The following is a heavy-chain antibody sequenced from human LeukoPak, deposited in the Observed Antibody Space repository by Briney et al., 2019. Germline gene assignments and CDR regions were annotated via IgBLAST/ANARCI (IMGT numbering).Heavy chain of an antibody. D-gene: IGHD6-13*01. J-gene: IGHJ4*02. CDR1: GYPFNNYD. V-gene: IGHV7-4-1*02. CDR3: ATSPGIAAPSGYYFDH. Sequence: ASVKVSCKASGYPFNNYDINWVRQAPGQGPEWMGWINTNTGNPTYAQGFTGRFVFSVDTSVSTAYLQISSLKAEDTAVYYCATSPGIAAPSGYYFDHWGQGTLVTVSS. CDR2: INTNTGNP.